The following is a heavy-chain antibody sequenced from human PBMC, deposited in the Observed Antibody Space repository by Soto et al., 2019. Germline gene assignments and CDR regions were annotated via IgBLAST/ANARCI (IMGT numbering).Heavy chain of an antibody. CDR2: IYPGDSDT. J-gene: IGHJ4*02. CDR1: GHKFTGYW. CDR3: ARQSCFGAGCYSVLPFHN. D-gene: IGHD2-21*02. V-gene: IGHV5-51*01. Sequence: KVSCKGTGHKFTGYWIGWVRQRAGQGLEWIGIIYPGDSDTRYSPSFQGQATISVDKSIDTAYLQWSSLKASHTAMYCCARQSCFGAGCYSVLPFHNWGPGTNVTLSP.